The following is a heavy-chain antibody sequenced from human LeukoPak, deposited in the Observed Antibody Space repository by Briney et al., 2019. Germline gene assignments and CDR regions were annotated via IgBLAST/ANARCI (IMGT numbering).Heavy chain of an antibody. CDR2: IYYSGST. D-gene: IGHD2-15*01. CDR3: ARYGRRGLLDAFDI. J-gene: IGHJ3*02. Sequence: KPSETLSLTCTVSGGSISSYYWSWIRQPPGKGLEWIGYIYYSGSTNYNPSLKSRVTISVDTSKNQFSLKLTSLTAADTAVYYCARYGRRGLLDAFDIWGQGTMVTVSS. V-gene: IGHV4-59*08. CDR1: GGSISSYY.